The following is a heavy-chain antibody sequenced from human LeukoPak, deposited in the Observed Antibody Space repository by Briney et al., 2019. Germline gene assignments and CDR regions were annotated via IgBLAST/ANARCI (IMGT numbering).Heavy chain of an antibody. CDR2: ISAYNGNT. Sequence: ASVKVSCKASGYTFTSYGISWVRQAPGQGLEWMGWISAYNGNTNYAQKLQGRVTMTTDTSTSTAYMELRSLRSDDTAVYYCARGPPTPYGDYPNDYWGQGTLVTVSS. V-gene: IGHV1-18*01. D-gene: IGHD4-17*01. J-gene: IGHJ4*02. CDR1: GYTFTSYG. CDR3: ARGPPTPYGDYPNDY.